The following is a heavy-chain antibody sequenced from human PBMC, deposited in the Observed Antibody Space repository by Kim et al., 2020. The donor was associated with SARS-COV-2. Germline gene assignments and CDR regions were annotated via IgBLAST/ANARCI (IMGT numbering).Heavy chain of an antibody. J-gene: IGHJ4*02. CDR3: GDDHGAGSHYDY. D-gene: IGHD3-10*01. V-gene: IGHV3-23*05. CDR2: T. Sequence: TYYEYTVKGRFPITRDNSKTRMYLQRNSLRAEATAVYYCGDDHGAGSHYDYWGQGTLVTVSS.